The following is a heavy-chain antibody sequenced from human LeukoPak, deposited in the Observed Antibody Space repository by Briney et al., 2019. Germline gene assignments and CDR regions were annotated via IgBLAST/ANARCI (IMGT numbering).Heavy chain of an antibody. CDR1: GGSISSGSYY. CDR3: ARALDSSGYYSSAFDI. CDR2: IYTSGST. Sequence: PSQTLSLTCTVSGGSISSGSYYWSWIRQPAGKGLEWIGRIYTSGSTNYNPSLKSRVTISVDTSKNQFSLKLSSVTAADTAVYYCARALDSSGYYSSAFDIWGQGTMVTVSS. J-gene: IGHJ3*02. D-gene: IGHD3-22*01. V-gene: IGHV4-61*02.